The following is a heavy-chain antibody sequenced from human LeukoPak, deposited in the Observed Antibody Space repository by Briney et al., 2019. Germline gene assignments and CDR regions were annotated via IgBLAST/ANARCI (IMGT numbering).Heavy chain of an antibody. CDR2: MNPNTGNT. Sequence: ASVKVSCKASGYSFTNYDINWLRQATGQGLEWRGGMNPNTGNTGYAHNFQGRVTMTRNTSISTAYMELSSLRSEDTAVYYCARNPRGLYNWFDPWGQGTLVIVSS. CDR3: ARNPRGLYNWFDP. V-gene: IGHV1-8*01. CDR1: GYSFTNYD. J-gene: IGHJ5*02.